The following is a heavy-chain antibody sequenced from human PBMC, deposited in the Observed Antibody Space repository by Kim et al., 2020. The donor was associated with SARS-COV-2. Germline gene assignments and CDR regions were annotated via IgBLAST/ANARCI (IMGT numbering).Heavy chain of an antibody. Sequence: ASVKVSCKASGYTFTSYGISWVRQAPGQGLEWMGWISAYNGNTNYAQKLQGRVTMTTDTSTSTAYMELRSLRSDDTAVYYCARVSSSSWYGFNWFDPWGQGTLVTVSS. CDR1: GYTFTSYG. CDR3: ARVSSSSWYGFNWFDP. CDR2: ISAYNGNT. V-gene: IGHV1-18*01. D-gene: IGHD6-13*01. J-gene: IGHJ5*02.